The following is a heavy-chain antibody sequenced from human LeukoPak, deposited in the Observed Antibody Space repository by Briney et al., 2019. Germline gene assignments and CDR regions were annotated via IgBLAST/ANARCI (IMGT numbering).Heavy chain of an antibody. CDR1: GFTFSSYA. CDR3: AKAITMVRGVTYFDY. Sequence: GGSLRLSCAASGFTFSSYAMSWVRQAPGKGLEWVSAISGSGGSTYYADSVKGRFTISRDNSKNTLYLQMNSLRAEDTAVYCCAKAITMVRGVTYFDYWGQGTLVTVSS. V-gene: IGHV3-23*01. J-gene: IGHJ4*02. CDR2: ISGSGGST. D-gene: IGHD3-10*01.